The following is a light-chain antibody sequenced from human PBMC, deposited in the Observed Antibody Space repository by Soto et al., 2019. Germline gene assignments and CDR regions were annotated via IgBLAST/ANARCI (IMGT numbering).Light chain of an antibody. CDR2: AAS. CDR1: QCIRHD. CDR3: LQHNSYSWT. Sequence: DIQMTQSPSSLSASVGDRVTITCRASQCIRHDLGWDQQKPGKAPKRLIYAASSLESGVPSRFSGSGFGTEFTLTISSLQPEDFAIYYCLQHNSYSWTFGQGTKVEIK. J-gene: IGKJ1*01. V-gene: IGKV1-17*01.